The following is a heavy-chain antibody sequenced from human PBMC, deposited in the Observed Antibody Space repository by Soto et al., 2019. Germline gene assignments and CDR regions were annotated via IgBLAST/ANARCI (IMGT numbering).Heavy chain of an antibody. D-gene: IGHD3-3*01. CDR1: GGSISSGGYY. V-gene: IGHV4-31*03. J-gene: IGHJ5*02. CDR3: ARAVTIFGVVTRFDP. Sequence: QVQLQESGPGLVKPSQTLSLTCTVSGGSISSGGYYWSWIRQHPGKGLEWIGYIYYSGSTYYNPSLKSRVTRSVDTSKNQFSLKLSSVTAADTAVYYCARAVTIFGVVTRFDPWGQGTLVTVSS. CDR2: IYYSGST.